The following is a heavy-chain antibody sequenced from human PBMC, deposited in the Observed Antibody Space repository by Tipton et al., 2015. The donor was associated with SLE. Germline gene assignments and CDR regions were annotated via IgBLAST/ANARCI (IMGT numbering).Heavy chain of an antibody. J-gene: IGHJ4*02. D-gene: IGHD3-3*01. CDR1: GDSISRSSYY. V-gene: IGHV4-39*01. Sequence: TLSLTCTVSGDSISRSSYYWGWIRQPPGKGLEWIGSIDYSGSTYYNPSLKSRISISVDTSKNQFSLKLSSVTAADTAVYYCARRTIFGVVIMVWGQGTLVTVSS. CDR3: ARRTIFGVVIMV. CDR2: IDYSGST.